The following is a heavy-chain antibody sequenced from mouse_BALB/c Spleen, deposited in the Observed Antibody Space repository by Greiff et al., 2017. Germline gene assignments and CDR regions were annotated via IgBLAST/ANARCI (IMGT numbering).Heavy chain of an antibody. CDR1: GYTFTSYW. CDR3: ARWGSYDGYYGDAMDY. V-gene: IGHV1-7*01. D-gene: IGHD2-3*01. CDR2: INPSTGYT. Sequence: VQLQQSGAELAKPGASVKMSCKASGYTFTSYWMHWVKQRPGQGLEWIGYINPSTGYTEYNQKFKDKATLTADKSSSTAYMQLSSLTSEDSAVYYCARWGSYDGYYGDAMDYWGQGTSVTVSS. J-gene: IGHJ4*01.